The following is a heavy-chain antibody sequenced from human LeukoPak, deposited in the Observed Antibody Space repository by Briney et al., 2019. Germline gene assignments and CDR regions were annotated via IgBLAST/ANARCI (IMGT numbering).Heavy chain of an antibody. CDR3: ARSGYNWNDVIFFDY. Sequence: GGSLRLSCAASGFTFSNYWIHWVRQAPGKGLVWVSRINSDGTSTSYADSVKGRFTISRDNAKNSLYLQMNSLRAEDTAVYYCARSGYNWNDVIFFDYWGQGTLVTVSS. D-gene: IGHD1-1*01. J-gene: IGHJ4*02. V-gene: IGHV3-74*01. CDR1: GFTFSNYW. CDR2: INSDGTST.